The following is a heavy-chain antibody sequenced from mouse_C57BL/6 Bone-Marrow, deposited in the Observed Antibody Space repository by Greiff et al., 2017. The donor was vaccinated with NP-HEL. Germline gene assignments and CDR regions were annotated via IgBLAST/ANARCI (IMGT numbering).Heavy chain of an antibody. Sequence: EVKLMESEGGLVQPGSSMKLSCTASGFTFSDYYMAWVRQVPEKGLEWVANINYDGSSTYYLDSLKSRFIISRDNAKNILYLQMSSLKSEDTATYYCARDDDGYSLAYWGQGTLVTVSA. CDR2: INYDGSST. V-gene: IGHV5-16*01. J-gene: IGHJ3*01. D-gene: IGHD2-3*01. CDR1: GFTFSDYY. CDR3: ARDDDGYSLAY.